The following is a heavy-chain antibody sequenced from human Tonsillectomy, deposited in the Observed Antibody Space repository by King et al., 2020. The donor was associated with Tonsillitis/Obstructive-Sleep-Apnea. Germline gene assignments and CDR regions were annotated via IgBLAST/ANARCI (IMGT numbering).Heavy chain of an antibody. V-gene: IGHV4-39*01. D-gene: IGHD1-26*01. CDR2: IYYSGST. CDR1: GGSISSSSYY. Sequence: QLQESGPGLVKPSETLSFTCTVPGGSISSSSYYWGWIRQPPGKGLEWIGSIYYSGSTYYNPSLKSRVTISVDTSKNQFSLRLSSVTAADTALYYGAPRGDSGGTTPFDYWGQGTLVTVSS. CDR3: APRGDSGGTTPFDY. J-gene: IGHJ4*02.